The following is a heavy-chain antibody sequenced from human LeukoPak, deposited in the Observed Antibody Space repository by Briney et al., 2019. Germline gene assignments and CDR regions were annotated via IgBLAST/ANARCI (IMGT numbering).Heavy chain of an antibody. Sequence: ASVKVSCKASGYTFTSYGISWVRQAPGQGLEWMGWISAYNGNTNYAQKLQGRVTMTTDTSTSTAYMELRSLRSDDTAVYYCARDGVIAVAGGIFDYWGQGTLVTVSS. J-gene: IGHJ4*02. CDR3: ARDGVIAVAGGIFDY. CDR1: GYTFTSYG. D-gene: IGHD6-19*01. V-gene: IGHV1-18*01. CDR2: ISAYNGNT.